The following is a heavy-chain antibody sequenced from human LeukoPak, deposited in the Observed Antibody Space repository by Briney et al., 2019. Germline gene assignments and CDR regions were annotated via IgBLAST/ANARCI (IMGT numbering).Heavy chain of an antibody. CDR3: AKNRFHSSSWYPGAFDI. CDR1: GFTFDDYA. CDR2: ISWNSGSI. J-gene: IGHJ3*02. D-gene: IGHD6-13*01. V-gene: IGHV3-9*01. Sequence: GGPLRLSCAASGFTFDDYAMHWVRQAPGKGLEWVSGISWNSGSIGYADSVKGRFTISRDNAKNSLYLQMNSLRAEDTALYYCAKNRFHSSSWYPGAFDIWGQGTMVTVSS.